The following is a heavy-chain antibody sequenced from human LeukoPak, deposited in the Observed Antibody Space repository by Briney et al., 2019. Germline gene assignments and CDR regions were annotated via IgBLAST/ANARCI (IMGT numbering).Heavy chain of an antibody. Sequence: GGSLRLSCAASGFTFNNYAMNWVRQAPGKGLEWVSGISGFGGSTYYAPSVKGRLTISRDNFGNMLYLHLDSLRVEDAAIYYCARRSGSSWSSFDYWGQGALVTVSS. CDR2: ISGFGGST. CDR3: ARRSGSSWSSFDY. D-gene: IGHD6-13*01. CDR1: GFTFNNYA. V-gene: IGHV3-23*01. J-gene: IGHJ4*02.